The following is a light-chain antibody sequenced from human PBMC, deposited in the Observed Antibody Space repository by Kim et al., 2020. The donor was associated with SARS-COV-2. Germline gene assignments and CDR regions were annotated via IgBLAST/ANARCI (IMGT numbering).Light chain of an antibody. V-gene: IGLV3-21*04. CDR1: NIGSKS. CDR2: YDS. J-gene: IGLJ3*02. Sequence: GKTARITWGGNNIGSKSVQWYQQKPGQAPVLVIYYDSDRPSGIPERFSGSNSGNTATLTISRVEAGDEADYYCQVWDSSSDHPWVFGGGTKLTVL. CDR3: QVWDSSSDHPWV.